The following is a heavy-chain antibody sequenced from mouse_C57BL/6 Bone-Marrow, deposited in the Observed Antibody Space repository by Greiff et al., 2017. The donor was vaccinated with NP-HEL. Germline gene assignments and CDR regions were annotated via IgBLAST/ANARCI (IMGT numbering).Heavy chain of an antibody. J-gene: IGHJ4*01. D-gene: IGHD2-12*01. V-gene: IGHV1-54*01. Sequence: QVQLKESGAELVRPGTSVKVSCKASGYAFTNYLIEWVKQRPGQGLEWIGVINPGSGGTNYNEKFKGKATLTADKSSSTAYMQLSSLTSEDSAVYFCARSVYDHQLYAMDYWGQGTSVTVSS. CDR2: INPGSGGT. CDR3: ARSVYDHQLYAMDY. CDR1: GYAFTNYL.